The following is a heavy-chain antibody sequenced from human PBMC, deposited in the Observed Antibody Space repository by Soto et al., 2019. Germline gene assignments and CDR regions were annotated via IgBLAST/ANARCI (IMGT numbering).Heavy chain of an antibody. D-gene: IGHD3-22*01. J-gene: IGHJ4*02. Sequence: PSETLSLTCTVSGGSISSYYWSWIRQPPGKGLEWIGYIYDSGSTNYNPSLKSRVTISVDTSKNQFSLKLSSVTAADTAVYYCARLTPTIIAVWGQGTLVTVSS. V-gene: IGHV4-59*08. CDR1: GGSISSYY. CDR2: IYDSGST. CDR3: ARLTPTIIAV.